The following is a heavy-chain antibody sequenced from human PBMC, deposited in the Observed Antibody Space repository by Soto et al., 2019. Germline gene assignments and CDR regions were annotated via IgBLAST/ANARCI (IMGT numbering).Heavy chain of an antibody. CDR2: IYHSGST. V-gene: IGHV4-4*02. J-gene: IGHJ6*03. D-gene: IGHD2-15*01. CDR1: SGSISSSNW. CDR3: ARAQGYCSGGSCYDYYYYYYMDV. Sequence: SETLSLTCAVSSGSISSSNWWSWVRQPPGKGLEWIGEIYHSGSTNYNPSRKSRVTISVDKSRNQFSLKLSSVTAADTAVYYCARAQGYCSGGSCYDYYYYYYMDVWGKGTTVTVSS.